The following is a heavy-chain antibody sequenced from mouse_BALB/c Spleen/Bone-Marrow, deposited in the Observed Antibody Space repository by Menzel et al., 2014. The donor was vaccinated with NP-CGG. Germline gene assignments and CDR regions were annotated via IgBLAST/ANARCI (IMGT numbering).Heavy chain of an antibody. Sequence: LQQSGPELEKPGASVKIPCKASGYSFTGYNMNWVKQNNGKSLEWIGNIDPSYGGISYNQKFKGKATLTVDKSSNTAYMQLKSLTSEDSAVYYCAISIEYRPLDYWGQGTLVTVSA. J-gene: IGHJ3*01. CDR1: GYSFTGYN. D-gene: IGHD2-14*01. V-gene: IGHV1-39*01. CDR3: AISIEYRPLDY. CDR2: IDPSYGGI.